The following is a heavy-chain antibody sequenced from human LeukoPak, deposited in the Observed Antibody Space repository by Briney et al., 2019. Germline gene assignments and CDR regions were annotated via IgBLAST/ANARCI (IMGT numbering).Heavy chain of an antibody. CDR3: AKAQVTNIYGPGY. Sequence: GGSLRLSCAASGFTFSSYAMSWVRQAPGKGLEWLSVISGSGGNTYYPDSVKGRFTISRDNSKNTLYLQMNSPRAEDTAVYYCAKAQVTNIYGPGYWGQGTLVTVSS. D-gene: IGHD5-18*01. CDR2: ISGSGGNT. CDR1: GFTFSSYA. J-gene: IGHJ4*02. V-gene: IGHV3-23*01.